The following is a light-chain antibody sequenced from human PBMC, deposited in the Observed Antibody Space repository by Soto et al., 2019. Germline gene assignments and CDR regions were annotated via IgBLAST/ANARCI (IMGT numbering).Light chain of an antibody. CDR3: QSYDATNQV. V-gene: IGLV6-57*01. CDR1: SGSIASNY. CDR2: EDN. J-gene: IGLJ3*02. Sequence: NFMLTQPHSVSESPGKTVIISCTRSSGSIASNYVQWYQQRPGSSPTTVIYEDNQRPSGVPDRFSGSIDSSSNSASLTISGMETGDEADYSSQSYDATNQVFGGGTKLTVL.